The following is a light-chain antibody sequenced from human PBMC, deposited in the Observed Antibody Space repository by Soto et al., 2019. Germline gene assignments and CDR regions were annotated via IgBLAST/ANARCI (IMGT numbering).Light chain of an antibody. J-gene: IGKJ1*01. Sequence: AIQMTQSPSSLSASVGGRVSITCRASQDIRHYLGWYQQRPGKAPDLLIYDASNLQSGVPSRFSGSGSGTDFTLTISSLQPEDFATYFCLQDYTYPHTFGQGTKVEVK. CDR2: DAS. CDR3: LQDYTYPHT. CDR1: QDIRHY. V-gene: IGKV1-6*01.